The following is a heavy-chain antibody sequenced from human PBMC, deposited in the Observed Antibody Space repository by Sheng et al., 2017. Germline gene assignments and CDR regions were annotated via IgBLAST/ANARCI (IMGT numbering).Heavy chain of an antibody. CDR3: ASAEYSSSPYYYYYYMDV. CDR2: IIPILGIA. V-gene: IGHV1-69*04. J-gene: IGHJ6*03. D-gene: IGHD6-6*01. Sequence: QVQLVQSGAEVKKPGSSVKVSCKASGGTFSSYAISWVRQAPGQGLEWMGGIIPILGIANYAQKFQGRVTITADKSTSTAYMELSSLRSEDTAVYYCASAEYSSSPYYYYYYMDVWGKGTTVTVSS. CDR1: GGTFSSYA.